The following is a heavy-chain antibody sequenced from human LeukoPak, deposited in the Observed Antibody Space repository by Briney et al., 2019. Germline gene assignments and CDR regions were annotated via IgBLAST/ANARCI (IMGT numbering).Heavy chain of an antibody. J-gene: IGHJ4*02. D-gene: IGHD3-22*01. CDR3: ARGYHDSSGYFDY. CDR2: IYYSGST. Sequence: PSETLSLTCTVSGGSVSGGSYYWSWIRQPPGKGLEWSGYIYYSGSTYYNPSLKSRVTISVDTSKNQFSLKLSSVTAADTAVYYCARGYHDSSGYFDYWGQGTLVTVSS. V-gene: IGHV4-61*01. CDR1: GGSVSGGSYY.